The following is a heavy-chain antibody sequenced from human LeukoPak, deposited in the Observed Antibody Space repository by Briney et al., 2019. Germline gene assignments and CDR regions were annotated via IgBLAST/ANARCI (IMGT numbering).Heavy chain of an antibody. Sequence: GSSVKVSCKASGGTFSSYAISWVRQAPGQGLEWMGGVIPIFGTAKSAQKFQGRVTITTDESTSTVYMELRRLRSADTAVSYCARSQGGYDFWSGYHHRPYYFDYWGQGTLVTVSS. J-gene: IGHJ4*02. CDR2: VIPIFGTA. CDR1: GGTFSSYA. CDR3: ARSQGGYDFWSGYHHRPYYFDY. V-gene: IGHV1-69*05. D-gene: IGHD3-3*01.